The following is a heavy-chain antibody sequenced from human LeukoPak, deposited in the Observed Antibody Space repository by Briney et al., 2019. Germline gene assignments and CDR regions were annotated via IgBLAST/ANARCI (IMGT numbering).Heavy chain of an antibody. Sequence: ASVKVSCKASGYTFTSYDINWVRQATGQGLEWMGWMNPNSGNTGYAQKLQGRVTMTRNTSISTAYVELSSLRSEDTAVYYCAKGGLPAAIPINYYYYYMDVWGKGTTVTVSS. CDR1: GYTFTSYD. CDR3: AKGGLPAAIPINYYYYYMDV. J-gene: IGHJ6*03. D-gene: IGHD2-2*01. V-gene: IGHV1-8*01. CDR2: MNPNSGNT.